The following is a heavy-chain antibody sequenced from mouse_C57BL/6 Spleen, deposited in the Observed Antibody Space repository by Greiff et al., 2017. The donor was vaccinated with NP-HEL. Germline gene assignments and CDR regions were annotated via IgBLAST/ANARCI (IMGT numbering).Heavy chain of an antibody. CDR1: GYSITSGYY. Sequence: VQLKESGSGLVKPSQSLSLTCSVTGYSITSGYYWNWIRQFPGNKLEWMGYISYDGSNNYNPSLKNRISITRDTSKNQFFLKLNSVTTEDTATYYCARERELGRFAYWGQGTLVTVSA. J-gene: IGHJ3*01. CDR2: ISYDGSN. D-gene: IGHD4-1*01. CDR3: ARERELGRFAY. V-gene: IGHV3-6*01.